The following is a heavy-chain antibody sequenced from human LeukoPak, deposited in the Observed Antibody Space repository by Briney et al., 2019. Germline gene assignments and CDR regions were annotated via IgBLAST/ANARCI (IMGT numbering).Heavy chain of an antibody. V-gene: IGHV3-23*01. CDR2: ISASGGST. D-gene: IGHD5-12*01. Sequence: GFLGLSCAASGFPFSSYGLRGVRPAAGEGLGWVSAISASGGSTYYADSVKGRFTISRDNSKNTLYLQMNSLRADDAAVYYCGRARSGYDFDYWGQGTLVTVSS. CDR3: GRARSGYDFDY. CDR1: GFPFSSYG. J-gene: IGHJ4*02.